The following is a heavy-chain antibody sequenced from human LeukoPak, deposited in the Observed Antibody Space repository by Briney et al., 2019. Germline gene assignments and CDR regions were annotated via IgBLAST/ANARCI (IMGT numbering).Heavy chain of an antibody. Sequence: GGSLRLSCAASGFTFSSYAMHWVRQAPGKGLEWVAVISYDGSNKYYADSVKGRFTISRDNSKNTLYLQMNGLRAEDTAVYYCARTNIVVVVAATSDYWGQGTLVTVSS. CDR3: ARTNIVVVVAATSDY. CDR1: GFTFSSYA. J-gene: IGHJ4*02. D-gene: IGHD2-15*01. V-gene: IGHV3-30*04. CDR2: ISYDGSNK.